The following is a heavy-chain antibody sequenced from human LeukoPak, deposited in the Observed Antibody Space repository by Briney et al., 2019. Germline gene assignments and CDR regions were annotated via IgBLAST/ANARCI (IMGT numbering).Heavy chain of an antibody. CDR2: ISGGGGRT. V-gene: IGHV3-23*01. J-gene: IGHJ5*02. CDR1: GFTFSSYW. D-gene: IGHD5-12*01. CDR3: AKAPWIELRGNWFDP. Sequence: GGSLRLSCAASGFTFSSYWMSWVRQAPGKGLEWVSGISGGGGRTSYAESVKGRFIISRDNSKNTPYLQMNSLRAEDTAVYYCAKAPWIELRGNWFDPWGQGTLVTVSS.